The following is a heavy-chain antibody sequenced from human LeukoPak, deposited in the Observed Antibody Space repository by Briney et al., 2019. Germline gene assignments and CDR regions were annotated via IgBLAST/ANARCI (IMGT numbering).Heavy chain of an antibody. CDR2: IYHSGST. CDR1: GYSISGGYY. D-gene: IGHD3-3*01. CDR3: ARDYDFWAGYHAFDM. Sequence: KPSETLSLTCTVSGYSISGGYYWGWIRQPPGKGLEWIGNIYHSGSTNFNPSLKSRVNISVDTSKNQFSLKLSSVTAADTAVYYCARDYDFWAGYHAFDMWGQGTLVTVSS. J-gene: IGHJ3*02. V-gene: IGHV4-38-2*02.